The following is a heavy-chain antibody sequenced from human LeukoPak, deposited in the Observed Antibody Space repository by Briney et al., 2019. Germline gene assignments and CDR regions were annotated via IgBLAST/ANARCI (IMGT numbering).Heavy chain of an antibody. CDR3: ARDGSGSYYSWFDP. CDR2: IYTSGST. V-gene: IGHV4-4*07. Sequence: SETLSLTCTVSGGSISSYYWSWIRQPAGKGLEWIGRIYTSGSTNYNPSLKSQVTMSVDTSKNQFSLKLSSVTAADTAVYYCARDGSGSYYSWFDPWGQGTLVTVSS. CDR1: GGSISSYY. D-gene: IGHD3-10*01. J-gene: IGHJ5*02.